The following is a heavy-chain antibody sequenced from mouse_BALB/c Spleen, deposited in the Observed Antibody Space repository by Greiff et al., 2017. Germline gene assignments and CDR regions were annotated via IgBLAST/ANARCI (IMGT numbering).Heavy chain of an antibody. CDR2: ISSGSSTI. Sequence: EVQLVESGGGLVQPGGSRKLSCAASGFTFSSFGMHWVRQAPEKGLEWVAYISSGSSTIYYADTVKGRFTISRDNPKNTLFLQMTSLRSEDTAMYYCARSGGNYVWYFDVWGAGTTVTVSS. D-gene: IGHD2-1*01. CDR1: GFTFSSFG. CDR3: ARSGGNYVWYFDV. V-gene: IGHV5-17*02. J-gene: IGHJ1*01.